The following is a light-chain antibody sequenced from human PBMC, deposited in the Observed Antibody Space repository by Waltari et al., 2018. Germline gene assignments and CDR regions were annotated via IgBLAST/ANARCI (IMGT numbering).Light chain of an antibody. CDR2: DAS. J-gene: IGKJ4*01. CDR3: QQYDFYSLT. Sequence: DIQMTQSPSTLSASEGDRVTITCRASHTINNYLAWYQQKPGKAPKLVIYDASSLESGVPSRFSGSGSGTEFTLTISSLQPDDFATYYCQQYDFYSLTFGGGTRVEI. CDR1: HTINNY. V-gene: IGKV1-5*01.